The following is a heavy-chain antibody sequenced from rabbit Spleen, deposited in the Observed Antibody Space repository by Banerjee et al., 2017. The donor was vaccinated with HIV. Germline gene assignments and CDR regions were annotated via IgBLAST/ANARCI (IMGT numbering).Heavy chain of an antibody. V-gene: IGHV1S47*01. J-gene: IGHJ4*01. CDR1: GFSFTFKDV. D-gene: IGHD8-1*01. CDR2: IDPVFGIT. Sequence: QLVESGGGLVKPGASLTLTCKASGFSFTFKDVMCWVRQAPGKGLEWIGYIDPVFGITYYANWVNGRFSISRENAQNTVFLQMTSLTAADTATYFCARDGTGGSYFALWGPGTLVTVS. CDR3: ARDGTGGSYFAL.